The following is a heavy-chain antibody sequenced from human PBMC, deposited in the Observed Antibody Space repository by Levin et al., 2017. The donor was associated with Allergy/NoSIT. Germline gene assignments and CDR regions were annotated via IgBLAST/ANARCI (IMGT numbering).Heavy chain of an antibody. CDR1: GGSISSYY. V-gene: IGHV4-59*01. CDR3: AKARYSTLFDY. J-gene: IGHJ4*02. D-gene: IGHD4-11*01. CDR2: IYSSGDT. Sequence: SQTLSLTCSVSGGSISSYYWSWIRQSPGKGLEWIGYIYSSGDTNYNPSLKSRVTLSVDTSKNQFSLELTSVTAADTAVYYCAKARYSTLFDYWGQGTLVTVSS.